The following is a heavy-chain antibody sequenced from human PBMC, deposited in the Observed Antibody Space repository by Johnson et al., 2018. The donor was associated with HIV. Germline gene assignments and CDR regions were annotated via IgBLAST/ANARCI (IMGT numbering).Heavy chain of an antibody. CDR2: INSDGSST. J-gene: IGHJ3*01. Sequence: VQLVESGGGLVQPGGSLRLSCAASGFTFSSYWMHWVRQAPGKGLVWVSRINSDGSSTSYADSVKGRFTISRDNAKNTLYLQMNSLRAEDTAVYYCARDGESQQLPLGDASDVWGQGTMVTVSS. CDR3: ARDGESQQLPLGDASDV. V-gene: IGHV3-74*01. D-gene: IGHD6-13*01. CDR1: GFTFSSYW.